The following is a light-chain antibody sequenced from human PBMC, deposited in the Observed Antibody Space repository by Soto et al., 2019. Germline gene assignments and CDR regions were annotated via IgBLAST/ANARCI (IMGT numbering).Light chain of an antibody. J-gene: IGLJ3*02. V-gene: IGLV1-40*01. Sequence: HSVLTQPPSVSGAPGQRVTISCTGSSSNIGAGYDVHWYQQLPGTAPKLLIYGNSNRPSGVPDRFSGSKSGTSASLAITGLLPEDEADYYCQSYDSSLSGWVFGGGTKLTVL. CDR3: QSYDSSLSGWV. CDR1: SSNIGAGYD. CDR2: GNS.